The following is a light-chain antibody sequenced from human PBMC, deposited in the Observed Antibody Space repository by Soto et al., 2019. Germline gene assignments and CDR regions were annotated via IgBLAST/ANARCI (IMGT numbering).Light chain of an antibody. J-gene: IGKJ1*01. CDR2: RAS. CDR1: QSVTSN. V-gene: IGKV3-15*01. CDR3: QQYDYWWT. Sequence: EVVMMQSPGAVSVSPGERATLSCRASQSVTSNVAWYQQKPGQAPRLLIYRASARATGVPARFSGSGSGTEFTLTISSLQSEDFGIYYCQQYDYWWTFGQGTKVDIK.